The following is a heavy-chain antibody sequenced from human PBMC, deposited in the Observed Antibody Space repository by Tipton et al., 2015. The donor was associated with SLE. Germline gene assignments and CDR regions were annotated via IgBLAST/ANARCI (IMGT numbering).Heavy chain of an antibody. J-gene: IGHJ5*02. CDR1: GGSFSMYY. CDR3: ATEGGNWFDP. Sequence: AVSGGSFSMYYWSWIRQSTGKGLEWIGEINHSGSTNYNPSLKARITLSADTSKNQVSLKLTSVTAADTAVYYCATEGGNWFDPWGQGILVTVSS. D-gene: IGHD2-15*01. CDR2: INHSGST. V-gene: IGHV4-34*01.